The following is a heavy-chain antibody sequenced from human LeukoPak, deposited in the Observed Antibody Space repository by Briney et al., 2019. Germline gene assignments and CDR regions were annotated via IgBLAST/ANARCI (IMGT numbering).Heavy chain of an antibody. V-gene: IGHV3-74*01. J-gene: IGHJ4*02. D-gene: IGHD5-18*01. Sequence: GGSLRLSCAASGLTFSDFWMHWVRQPPGKGLVWVALVKGDGRTTIYADSVKGRFTISRDNAKNTLYLQMNSLRAVDPGVYYCATGHSYGYDYWGQGVLVTVSS. CDR3: ATGHSYGYDY. CDR2: VKGDGRTT. CDR1: GLTFSDFW.